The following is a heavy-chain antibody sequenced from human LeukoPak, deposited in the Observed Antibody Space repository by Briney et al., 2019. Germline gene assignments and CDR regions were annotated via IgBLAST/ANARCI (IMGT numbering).Heavy chain of an antibody. J-gene: IGHJ6*03. CDR1: GFTFSSYW. CDR2: IKQDGSEA. V-gene: IGHV3-7*01. CDR3: ATRYCTIPACRASSYHCMDN. D-gene: IGHD2-8*01. Sequence: GGSLRLSCAASGFTFSSYWMTWVRQAPGKGVEWGANIKQDGSEAYYVDSVKGRFTVSRDNAKNSLYLQLNSLGAEDTAVYYCATRYCTIPACRASSYHCMDNWGKGTTVTVSS.